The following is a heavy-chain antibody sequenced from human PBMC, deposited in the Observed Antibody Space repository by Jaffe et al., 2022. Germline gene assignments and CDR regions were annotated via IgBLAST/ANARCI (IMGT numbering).Heavy chain of an antibody. CDR2: ISSSSSTI. Sequence: EVQLVESGGGLVQPGGSLRLSCAASGFTFSSYSMNWVRQAPGKGLEWVSYISSSSSTIYYADSVKGRFTISRDNAKNSLYLQMNSLRAEDTAVYYCARVCSGGSCYSDAFDIWGQGTMVTVSS. J-gene: IGHJ3*02. CDR1: GFTFSSYS. V-gene: IGHV3-48*01. CDR3: ARVCSGGSCYSDAFDI. D-gene: IGHD2-15*01.